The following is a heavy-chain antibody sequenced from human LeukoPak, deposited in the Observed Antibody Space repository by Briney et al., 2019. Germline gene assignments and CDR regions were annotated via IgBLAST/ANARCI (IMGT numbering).Heavy chain of an antibody. V-gene: IGHV3-48*03. Sequence: PGGTLRLSCAASGITFSRFELNWVRQAPGKGLEWVSHISTGTYIAYADSVKGRFTISRDNARNSLYLEMNSLRAEDTAVYYCTREQDREAAATIVGDYWGQGTLVTVSS. CDR2: ISTGTYI. J-gene: IGHJ4*02. CDR3: TREQDREAAATIVGDY. D-gene: IGHD3-22*01. CDR1: GITFSRFE.